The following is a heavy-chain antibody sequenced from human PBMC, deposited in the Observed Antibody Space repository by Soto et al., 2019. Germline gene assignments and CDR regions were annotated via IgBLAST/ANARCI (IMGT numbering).Heavy chain of an antibody. J-gene: IGHJ3*02. CDR3: ARVPLGYDSSGYFLNDAFDI. V-gene: IGHV1-69*02. CDR2: IIPILGIA. CDR1: GGTFSSYT. Sequence: QVQLVQSGAEVKKPGSSVKVSCKASGGTFSSYTISWVRQAPGQGLEWMGRIIPILGIANYAQKFQGRVTITADKSTSTAYRELSSLRSEDTAVYYCARVPLGYDSSGYFLNDAFDIWGQGTMVTVSS. D-gene: IGHD3-22*01.